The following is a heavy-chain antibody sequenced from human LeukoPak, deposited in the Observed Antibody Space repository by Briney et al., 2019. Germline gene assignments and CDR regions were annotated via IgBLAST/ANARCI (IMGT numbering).Heavy chain of an antibody. V-gene: IGHV4-59*01. CDR1: GGSISNYY. D-gene: IGHD6-19*01. CDR2: IYYSGST. CDR3: TRGSSGWYGDH. J-gene: IGHJ4*02. Sequence: PSETLSLTCTVSGGSISNYYWSWIRQPPGKGLEWIGYIYYSGSTNYNPSLKSRVTISVDTSKNQFSLELSSVTAADTAVYYCTRGSSGWYGDHWGQGTLVTVSS.